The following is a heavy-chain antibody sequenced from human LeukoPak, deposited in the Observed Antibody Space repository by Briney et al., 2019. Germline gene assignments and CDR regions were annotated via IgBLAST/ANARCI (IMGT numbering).Heavy chain of an antibody. V-gene: IGHV4-34*01. CDR2: INHSGST. J-gene: IGHJ4*02. CDR1: GGSFSGYY. D-gene: IGHD2-2*01. CDR3: ARGPVVPAAIIDY. Sequence: PSETLSLTCAVYGGSFSGYYWSWIRQPPGKGLEWIGEINHSGSTNYNPSLKSRVTISVDTSKNQFSLKLSSVTAADTAVYYCARGPVVPAAIIDYWGQGTLVTISS.